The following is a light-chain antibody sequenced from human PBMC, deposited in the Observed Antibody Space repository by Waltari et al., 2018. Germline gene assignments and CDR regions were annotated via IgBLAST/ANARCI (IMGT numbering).Light chain of an antibody. J-gene: IGLJ3*02. CDR2: ENS. CDR1: SGAIATNY. CDR3: QSYDGTNWV. V-gene: IGLV6-57*02. Sequence: FMLTQPHSLSESPGKTVTISCTGSSGAIATNYVHWYQQRPGSAPTTVIYENSQRPSGVPDRFSCSIDSSSNSASLIISGLKTEDEADYYCQSYDGTNWVFGGGTKLTVL.